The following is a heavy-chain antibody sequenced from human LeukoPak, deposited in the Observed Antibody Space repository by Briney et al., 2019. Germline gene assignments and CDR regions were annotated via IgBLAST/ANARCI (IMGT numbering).Heavy chain of an antibody. Sequence: GGSLRLSCAASGFTFSSYAMSWVRQAPGKGLEWVAVISYDGSNKYYADSVKGRFTISRDNSKNTLNLQMNSLRAEDTAVYYCARDHSSGYFDYWGQGTLVTVSS. V-gene: IGHV3-30-3*01. CDR1: GFTFSSYA. CDR3: ARDHSSGYFDY. J-gene: IGHJ4*02. D-gene: IGHD6-19*01. CDR2: ISYDGSNK.